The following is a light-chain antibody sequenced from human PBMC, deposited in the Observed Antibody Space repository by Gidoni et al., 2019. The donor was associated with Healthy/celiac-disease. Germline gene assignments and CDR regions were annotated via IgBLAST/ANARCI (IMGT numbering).Light chain of an antibody. Sequence: EIVMTQSPATLSVSPGERATLSCRASQSVSSNLAWYQQKPGQAPRLLIYGASTRATGIPARFSGSGSGTEFTLTISSLQSEDFAVYYCQQYNNWPGVTFXPXTKVXIK. CDR2: GAS. CDR3: QQYNNWPGVT. CDR1: QSVSSN. J-gene: IGKJ3*01. V-gene: IGKV3-15*01.